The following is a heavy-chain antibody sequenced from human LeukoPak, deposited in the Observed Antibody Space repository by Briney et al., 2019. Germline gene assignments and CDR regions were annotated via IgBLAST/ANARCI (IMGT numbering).Heavy chain of an antibody. CDR2: ISSSSSYI. J-gene: IGHJ5*02. D-gene: IGHD3-10*01. V-gene: IGHV3-21*01. Sequence: GGSLRLSCAASGFTFSSYSMNWVRQAPGKGLEWVSSISSSSSYIYYADSVKGRFTISRDNAKNSLYLQMNSLRAEDTAVYYCARDSRAGHGKTNWFDPWRQGTLVTVSP. CDR3: ARDSRAGHGKTNWFDP. CDR1: GFTFSSYS.